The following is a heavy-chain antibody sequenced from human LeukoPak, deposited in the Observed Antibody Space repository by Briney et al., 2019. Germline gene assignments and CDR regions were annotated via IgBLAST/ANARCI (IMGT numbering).Heavy chain of an antibody. CDR3: ARFCLLAAAGKPPRGFDY. CDR1: GGSFSDYY. V-gene: IGHV4-34*01. CDR2: IYYSGST. D-gene: IGHD6-13*01. J-gene: IGHJ4*02. Sequence: IPSETLSLTCAVYGGSFSDYYWSWIRQPPGKGLEWIGSIYYSGSTYYNPSLKSRVTISVDTSKNQFSLKLSSVTAADTAVYYCARFCLLAAAGKPPRGFDYWGQGTLVTVSS.